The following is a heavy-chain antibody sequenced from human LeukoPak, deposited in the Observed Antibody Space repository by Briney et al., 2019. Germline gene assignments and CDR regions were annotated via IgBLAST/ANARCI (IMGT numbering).Heavy chain of an antibody. V-gene: IGHV1-18*01. Sequence: ASVKVSCKASGYTFTSYGISWVRQAPGQGLEWMGWISAYNGNTNYAQKLQGRVTMTTDTSTSTAYMELSSLRSEDTAVYYCARERVEMATPRDDWYFDLWGRGTLVTVSS. D-gene: IGHD5-24*01. J-gene: IGHJ2*01. CDR3: ARERVEMATPRDDWYFDL. CDR2: ISAYNGNT. CDR1: GYTFTSYG.